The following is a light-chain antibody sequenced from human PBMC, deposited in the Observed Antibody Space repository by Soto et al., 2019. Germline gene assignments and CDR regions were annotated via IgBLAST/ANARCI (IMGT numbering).Light chain of an antibody. J-gene: IGKJ4*01. CDR1: QSISTW. CDR3: QQYNSYIT. Sequence: DIHMTQSPSTLSASVGDRVTLTCRASQSISTWLAWYQQKPGKVPNLLISNASSLESGVPSRFSGSRSGTEFTLTISGLQPDDFATYYCQQYNSYITFGGGTKVEIK. V-gene: IGKV1-5*01. CDR2: NAS.